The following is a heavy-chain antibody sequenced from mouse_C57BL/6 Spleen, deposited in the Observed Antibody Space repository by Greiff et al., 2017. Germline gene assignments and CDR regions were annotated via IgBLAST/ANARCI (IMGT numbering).Heavy chain of an antibody. V-gene: IGHV1-4*01. CDR3: ARSRDYGNYDY. CDR2: INPSSGYT. J-gene: IGHJ2*01. CDR1: GYTFTSYT. D-gene: IGHD2-1*01. Sequence: QVQLQQSGAELARPGASVKMSCKASGYTFTSYTMHWVKQRPGQGLEWIGYINPSSGYTKYNQKFKDKATLTADKSSSTAYMQLSSLTSEDSAVYYCARSRDYGNYDYWGQGTTLTVSS.